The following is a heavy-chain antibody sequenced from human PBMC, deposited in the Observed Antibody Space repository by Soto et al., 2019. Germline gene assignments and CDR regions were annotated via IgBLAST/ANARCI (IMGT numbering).Heavy chain of an antibody. CDR3: AIDPTFYRAEFDP. CDR2: ISAYNGNT. V-gene: IGHV1-18*01. J-gene: IGHJ5*02. CDR1: GYTFTSYG. Sequence: ASVKVSCKASGYTFTSYGISWVRQAPGQGLEWMGWISAYNGNTNYAQKLQGRVTMTTDTSTSTAYMELRSLRSDDTPVFYCAIDPTFYRAEFDPWGQGTPVTVSS.